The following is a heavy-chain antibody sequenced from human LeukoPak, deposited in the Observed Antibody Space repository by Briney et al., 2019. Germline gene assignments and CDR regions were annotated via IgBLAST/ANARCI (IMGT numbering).Heavy chain of an antibody. CDR2: INGSGGST. V-gene: IGHV3-23*01. J-gene: IGHJ6*02. CDR3: ARLLSHYYYYGMDV. CDR1: GFTFSSYA. Sequence: GGSLRLSCAASGFTFSSYAMSWVRQAPGKGLEWVSPINGSGGSTYYADSEKGRFTISRDNAKNSLYLQMNSLRAEDAAVYYCARLLSHYYYYGMDVWGQGTTVTVSS.